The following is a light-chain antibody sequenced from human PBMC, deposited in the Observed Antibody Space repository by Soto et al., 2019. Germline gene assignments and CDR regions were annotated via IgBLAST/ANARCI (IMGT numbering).Light chain of an antibody. V-gene: IGKV2-28*01. CDR2: LGS. CDR3: MQALEPLYT. CDR1: QSLLHRTGYMH. Sequence: DIVMTQSPLSLPVTPGEPASISCRSSQSLLHRTGYMHLDWYLQKPGQSTQLLIYLGSHRASEGHDRLSSSEAGKDFTLKISRVETEDVRFDYGMQALEPLYTFGLGTKLEI. J-gene: IGKJ2*01.